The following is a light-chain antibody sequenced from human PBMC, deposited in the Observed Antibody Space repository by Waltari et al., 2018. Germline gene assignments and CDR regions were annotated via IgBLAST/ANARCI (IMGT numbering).Light chain of an antibody. J-gene: IGKJ4*01. CDR1: QGISSY. V-gene: IGKV1-9*01. CDR3: HQVNTYPLT. CDR2: AAS. Sequence: DIQLTQSPSFLSASVGDRVTIPCRASQGISSYLTWFQQKPGKAPKLLIYAASTLQSGVPSRFSGSGSGTEFTLTISSLQPEDFATYYCHQVNTYPLTFGGGTKVEIK.